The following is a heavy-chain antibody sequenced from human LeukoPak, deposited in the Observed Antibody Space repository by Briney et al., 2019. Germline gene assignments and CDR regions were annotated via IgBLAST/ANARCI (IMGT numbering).Heavy chain of an antibody. D-gene: IGHD1-20*01. CDR3: ARVGYYWNLFDY. CDR1: GVAFSSYD. V-gene: IGHV3-48*03. J-gene: IGHJ4*02. Sequence: PGGSLRLSCAVSGVAFSSYDMNWVRQAPGKGLEWVSYIGSSGSAIYYADSSKGRFTISRENARNSLYLQMNSLRVEDTAVYYCARVGYYWNLFDYWGQGTLVTVSS. CDR2: IGSSGSAI.